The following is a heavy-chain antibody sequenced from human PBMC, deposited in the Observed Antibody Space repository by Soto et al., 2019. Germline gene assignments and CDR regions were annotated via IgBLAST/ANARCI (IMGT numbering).Heavy chain of an antibody. CDR3: ARDNYDFWSGYYGRYYYYSGMDV. J-gene: IGHJ6*02. D-gene: IGHD3-3*01. V-gene: IGHV4-34*01. Sequence: QVQLQQWGAGLLKPSETLSLTCAVYGGSFSGYYWSWIRQPPGKGLEWIGEINHSGSTNYNPSLKSRVTISVDTSKNQFSLKLSSVTAADTAVYYCARDNYDFWSGYYGRYYYYSGMDVWGQGTTVTVSS. CDR2: INHSGST. CDR1: GGSFSGYY.